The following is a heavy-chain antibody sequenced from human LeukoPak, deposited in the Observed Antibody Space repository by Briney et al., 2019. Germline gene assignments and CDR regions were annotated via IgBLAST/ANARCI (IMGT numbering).Heavy chain of an antibody. V-gene: IGHV3-74*01. CDR2: ISSEGSST. CDR3: ARDQRFCSGGTCYSAFDY. CDR1: GPILTSHW. Sequence: PGRSLRLSRAADGPILTSHWMHSARQVPGKGLVWVSRISSEGSSTSYADSVKGRFTISRDNARNTLNLQMDSLRAEDTAVYYCARDQRFCSGGTCYSAFDYWGQGTLVTVSS. D-gene: IGHD2-15*01. J-gene: IGHJ4*02.